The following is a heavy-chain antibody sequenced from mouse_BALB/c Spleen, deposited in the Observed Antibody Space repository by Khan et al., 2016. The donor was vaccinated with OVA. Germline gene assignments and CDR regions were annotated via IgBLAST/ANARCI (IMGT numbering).Heavy chain of an antibody. CDR2: IWSDGTT. Sequence: QMQLEESGPGLVAPSQTLSITCNISGFSLANYGVHWVRQPPGKGLEWLVVIWSDGTTTYNPALKSRLSISSNNSKSKALLKMNSIQTDDTAMYYCARQPYYHYYMMDYWGQGTSVTVSS. CDR3: ARQPYYHYYMMDY. V-gene: IGHV2-6-1*01. CDR1: GFSLANYG. D-gene: IGHD2-10*01. J-gene: IGHJ4*01.